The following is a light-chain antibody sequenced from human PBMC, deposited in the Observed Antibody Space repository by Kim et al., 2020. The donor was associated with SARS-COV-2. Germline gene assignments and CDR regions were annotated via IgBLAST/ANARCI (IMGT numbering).Light chain of an antibody. CDR3: QKYNSAPLT. J-gene: IGKJ4*01. Sequence: APVGDRVTLTCRASQDITYYLAWYQQKPGKVPQLLIYGASTLQAGVPSRFSGSGSGTEFTLTINSLQPEDVATYYCQKYNSAPLTFGGGTKVDIK. CDR1: QDITYY. V-gene: IGKV1-27*01. CDR2: GAS.